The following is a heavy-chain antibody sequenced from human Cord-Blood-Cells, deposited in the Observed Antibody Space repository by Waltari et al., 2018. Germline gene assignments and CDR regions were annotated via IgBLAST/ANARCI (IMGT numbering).Heavy chain of an antibody. V-gene: IGHV1-3*01. CDR3: ARGPLWFRELYYFDY. Sequence: QVQLVQSGAEVKKPGASVKVSCKASGYTFTSYAMHWVRQAPGQRREWMGWINAGNGNTKYSQEFQGRVTITRDTSASTAYMELSSRRSEDTAVYYCARGPLWFRELYYFDYWGQGTLVTVSS. CDR1: GYTFTSYA. J-gene: IGHJ4*02. CDR2: INAGNGNT. D-gene: IGHD3-10*01.